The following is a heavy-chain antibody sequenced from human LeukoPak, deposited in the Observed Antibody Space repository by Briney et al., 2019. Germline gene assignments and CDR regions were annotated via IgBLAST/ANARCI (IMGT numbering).Heavy chain of an antibody. CDR3: ARGSGWYNY. J-gene: IGHJ4*02. V-gene: IGHV4-59*01. Sequence: SETLSLTCTVSGGSISSYYWSWIRQPPGKGLEWIGYTYYSGSTNYNPSLKSRVSISVDTSKNQFSLKLSSVTAADAAVYYCARGSGWYNYWGQGTLVTVSS. D-gene: IGHD6-19*01. CDR1: GGSISSYY. CDR2: TYYSGST.